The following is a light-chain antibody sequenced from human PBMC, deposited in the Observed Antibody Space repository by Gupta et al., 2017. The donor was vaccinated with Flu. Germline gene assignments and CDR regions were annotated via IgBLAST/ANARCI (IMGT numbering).Light chain of an antibody. CDR3: QQYNSYIGT. CDR1: QSITGW. CDR2: KAS. Sequence: PSTLSASVGDRVTITCGASQSITGWLAWYQQKPGKAPKLLIYKASNLEGGVPSRFSGSGSGTEFTLTISSLQPDDLATYYCQQYNSYIGTFGQGTKVEIK. V-gene: IGKV1-5*03. J-gene: IGKJ1*01.